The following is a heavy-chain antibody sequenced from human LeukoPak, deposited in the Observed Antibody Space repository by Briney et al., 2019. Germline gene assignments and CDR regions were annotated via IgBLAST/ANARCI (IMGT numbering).Heavy chain of an antibody. J-gene: IGHJ6*02. CDR2: ISYDGSYK. CDR3: AKYSSSSNYYYGMDV. D-gene: IGHD6-13*01. V-gene: IGHV3-30*18. Sequence: GGSLRLSCAASGFPFSTYGMHWVRQPPGKGLEWVAVISYDGSYKQYADSVKRRFTISRDNSEKTLYLQMNSLRAEDTAVYYCAKYSSSSNYYYGMDVWGQGTTVTVPS. CDR1: GFPFSTYG.